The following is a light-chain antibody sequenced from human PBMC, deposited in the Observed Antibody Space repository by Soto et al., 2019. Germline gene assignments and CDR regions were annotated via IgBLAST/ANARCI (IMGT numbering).Light chain of an antibody. Sequence: QSALTQPASVSGSPGQSITISCTGTSSDVGGYNYVSWYQQHTGKAPKLVIFDVSDRPSGVSNRFSGSKSGNTASLTISGLQAEDEADYYCSSYTSSSTRVFGTGTKVTVL. CDR1: SSDVGGYNY. V-gene: IGLV2-14*01. J-gene: IGLJ1*01. CDR2: DVS. CDR3: SSYTSSSTRV.